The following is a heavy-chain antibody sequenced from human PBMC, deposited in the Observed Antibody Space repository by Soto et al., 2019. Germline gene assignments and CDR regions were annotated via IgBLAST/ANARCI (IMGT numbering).Heavy chain of an antibody. J-gene: IGHJ6*02. CDR3: ARDSSGGMDV. CDR1: GGSISSYY. CDR2: IYYSGST. V-gene: IGHV4-59*01. Sequence: PSETLSLTCTVSGGSISSYYWSWIRQPPGKGLEWIGYIYYSGSTNYNPSLKSRVTISVDTSKNQFSLKLSSVTAADTAVYYCARDSSGGMDVWGQGTTVTV. D-gene: IGHD3-10*01.